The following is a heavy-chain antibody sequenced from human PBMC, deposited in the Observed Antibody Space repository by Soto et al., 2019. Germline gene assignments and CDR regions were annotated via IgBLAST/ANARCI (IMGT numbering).Heavy chain of an antibody. D-gene: IGHD3-10*01. Sequence: SETLSLSCSVSGYSIRSGYYWGWVRQAPGKGLEWLGSVYHNGIMFHNPSFQSRVTISVDTSKNQFSLNLRSVTAADTAVYYCAALWFGELAFNYWGHGILVTVSS. J-gene: IGHJ4*01. CDR3: AALWFGELAFNY. CDR2: VYHNGIM. V-gene: IGHV4-38-2*02. CDR1: GYSIRSGYY.